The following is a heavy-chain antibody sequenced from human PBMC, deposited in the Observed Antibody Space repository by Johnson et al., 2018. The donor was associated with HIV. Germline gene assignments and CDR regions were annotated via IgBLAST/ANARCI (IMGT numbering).Heavy chain of an antibody. J-gene: IGHJ3*02. V-gene: IGHV3-11*04. D-gene: IGHD2-2*01. CDR1: GFTFNNYA. Sequence: QVQLVESGGGLVQPGGSLGLSCAASGFTFNNYAMSWIRQAPGKGLEWVSYISSSGSTRYYAASVQGRFTISRDNSKNSLYLQMNILRAEDTSVYYCAGSFSSLDAFDIWGQGTMVTVSS. CDR2: ISSSGSTR. CDR3: AGSFSSLDAFDI.